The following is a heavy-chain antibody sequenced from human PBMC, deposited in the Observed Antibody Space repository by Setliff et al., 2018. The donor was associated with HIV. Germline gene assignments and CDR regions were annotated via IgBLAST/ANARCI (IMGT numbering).Heavy chain of an antibody. Sequence: SETLSLTCTVSGASISSGGYYWSWIRQHPGKGLEWIGYIYYSGSTYYNPSLKSRVTMSIDTSKNQFSLNVSSVTAADTAVYYCARGWGHDGFDFWGQGTMVTVSS. V-gene: IGHV4-31*03. CDR1: GASISSGGYY. CDR3: ARGWGHDGFDF. D-gene: IGHD7-27*01. CDR2: IYYSGST. J-gene: IGHJ3*01.